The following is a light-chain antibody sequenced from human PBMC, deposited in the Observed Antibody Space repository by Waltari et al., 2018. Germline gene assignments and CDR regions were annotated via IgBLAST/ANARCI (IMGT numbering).Light chain of an antibody. CDR3: QQYDISPLT. CDR2: GTF. CDR1: QTIRTTY. V-gene: IGKV3-20*01. Sequence: EIVLTQSPATLSLSPGEGATLSCRTSQTIRTTYLAWYQQKPGQAPTLLIYGTFSRATGIPDRFTGSGSGTDFSLTISSLEPEDFATYYCQQYDISPLTFGGGTKVEI. J-gene: IGKJ4*01.